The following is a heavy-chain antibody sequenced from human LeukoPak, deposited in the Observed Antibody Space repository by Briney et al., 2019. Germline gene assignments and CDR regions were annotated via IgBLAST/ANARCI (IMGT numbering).Heavy chain of an antibody. V-gene: IGHV3-49*04. Sequence: PGGPLRLSCTTSGFTFGDYAMSWVRQAPGKGLEWVGFIRTKAYGGTPEYAASVKGRFTISRVDFKSIAYLQVNSLKTEDTAVYFCSGTSYVWGSYRSLDFWGQGTLVTVSS. J-gene: IGHJ4*02. CDR3: SGTSYVWGSYRSLDF. CDR1: GFTFGDYA. D-gene: IGHD3-16*02. CDR2: IRTKAYGGTP.